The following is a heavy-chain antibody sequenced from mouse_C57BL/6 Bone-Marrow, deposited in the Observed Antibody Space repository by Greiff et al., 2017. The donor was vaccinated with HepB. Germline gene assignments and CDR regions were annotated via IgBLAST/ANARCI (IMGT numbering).Heavy chain of an antibody. CDR1: GFTFSSYA. CDR2: ISDGGSYT. CDR3: ARGRDYYGSSYGAMDY. Sequence: EVQVVESGGGLVKPGGSLKLSCAASGFTFSSYAMSWVRQTPEKRLEWVATISDGGSYTYYPDNVKGRFTISRDNAKNNLYLQMSHLKSEDTAMYYCARGRDYYGSSYGAMDYWGQGTSVTVSS. D-gene: IGHD1-1*01. J-gene: IGHJ4*01. V-gene: IGHV5-4*01.